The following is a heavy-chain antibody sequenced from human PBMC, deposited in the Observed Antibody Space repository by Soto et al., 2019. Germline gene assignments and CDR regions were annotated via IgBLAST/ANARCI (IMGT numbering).Heavy chain of an antibody. CDR3: ARACSGVSCYLTTSSWHYLDY. J-gene: IGHJ4*02. V-gene: IGHV4-59*02. Sequence: QVHLQESGPVLVEAWDTLSLTCTVSGASVSDYYWGWIQQPPGKGLEWIGYLYSSGSATYNPSLNHRVTISVDSPNNQLSLILRSLTAADTAVYYCARACSGVSCYLTTSSWHYLDYWGQGIQVTVSS. D-gene: IGHD2-15*01. CDR2: LYSSGSA. CDR1: GASVSDYY.